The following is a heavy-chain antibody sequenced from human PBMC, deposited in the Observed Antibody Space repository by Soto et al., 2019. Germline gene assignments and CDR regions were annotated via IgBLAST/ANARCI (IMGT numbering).Heavy chain of an antibody. CDR3: ARVGDSSAYTGRYYYGMDV. CDR2: IYPGDSDT. D-gene: IGHD3-22*01. V-gene: IGHV5-51*01. J-gene: IGHJ6*02. Sequence: PGESLKISCKGSGYSFTSYWIGWVRQMPGKGLEWMGIIYPGDSDTRYSPSFQGQVTIPADKSISTAYLQWSSLKASDTAMYYCARVGDSSAYTGRYYYGMDVWGQGTTVTVSS. CDR1: GYSFTSYW.